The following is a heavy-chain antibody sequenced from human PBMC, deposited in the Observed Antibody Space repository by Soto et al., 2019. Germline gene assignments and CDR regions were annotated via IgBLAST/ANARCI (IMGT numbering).Heavy chain of an antibody. CDR1: GDSITSNSDF. CDR2: IYYSGTT. CDR3: TRHWDWGSLGY. V-gene: IGHV4-39*01. Sequence: LVTMSVTCTVAGDSITSNSDFLAWNRQPPGKGLEWIGSIYYSGTTYYNPPLKSRVTISVDRSKNQFSLNPTSVTAADTAVYYCTRHWDWGSLGYWGQGTLVTVSS. D-gene: IGHD3-16*01. J-gene: IGHJ4*02.